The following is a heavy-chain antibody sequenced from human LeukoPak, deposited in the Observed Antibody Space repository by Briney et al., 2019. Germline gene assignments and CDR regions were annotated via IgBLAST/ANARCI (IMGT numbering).Heavy chain of an antibody. V-gene: IGHV4-4*07. CDR2: IYSSGST. CDR3: AREDSSGYYFNPYFYYMDV. J-gene: IGHJ6*03. D-gene: IGHD3-22*01. Sequence: SETLSLTCTVCGGSINNYYWTWIRQPAGKGLEWIGRIYSSGSTNYNPSLKSRVTISVDTSKNQFSLKLSSVTAADTAVYYCAREDSSGYYFNPYFYYMDVWGKGTTVTVSS. CDR1: GGSINNYY.